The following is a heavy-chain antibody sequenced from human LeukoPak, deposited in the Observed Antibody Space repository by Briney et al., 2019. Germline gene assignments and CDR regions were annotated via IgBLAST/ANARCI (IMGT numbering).Heavy chain of an antibody. D-gene: IGHD2-2*01. CDR1: GGSISSSRYY. CDR2: IHYSGST. V-gene: IGHV4-39*07. J-gene: IGHJ4*02. CDR3: ARYYCGSSSCPGVDY. Sequence: SETLSLTCTVSGGSISSSRYYWGWIRQPPGKGLEWIGSIHYSGSTYYNPSLKSRVTVSVDTSENQFSLKLSSVAAADTAVYYCARYYCGSSSCPGVDYWGRGTLVTVSS.